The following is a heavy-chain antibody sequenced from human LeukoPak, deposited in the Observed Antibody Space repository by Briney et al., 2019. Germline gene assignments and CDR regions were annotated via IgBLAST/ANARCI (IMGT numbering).Heavy chain of an antibody. Sequence: PGGSLRLSCAASGFTFSSFAMSWVRQAPGKGLEWVATVPGTGATTIFYADSVKGRFTISRDNSKNTLYLQMNSLGADDTAVYYCSKGGGSWFGSWGQGTLVTVSS. CDR1: GFTFSSFA. CDR2: VPGTGATTI. CDR3: SKGGGSWFGS. V-gene: IGHV3-23*01. J-gene: IGHJ5*01. D-gene: IGHD1-26*01.